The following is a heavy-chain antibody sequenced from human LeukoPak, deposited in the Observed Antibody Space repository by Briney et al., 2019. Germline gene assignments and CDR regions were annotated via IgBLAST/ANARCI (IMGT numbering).Heavy chain of an antibody. D-gene: IGHD3-10*01. CDR1: GYTFISYG. CDR3: ARLYYYGSGSYYNLDY. Sequence: ASVKVSCKTSGYTFISYGISWVRQAPGQGLEWMGWLSAYNGNTNFAQKVQGRVTMTTDTYTSTAYMELRSLRSDDTAVYYCARLYYYGSGSYYNLDYWGQGTLVTVSP. J-gene: IGHJ4*02. CDR2: LSAYNGNT. V-gene: IGHV1-18*01.